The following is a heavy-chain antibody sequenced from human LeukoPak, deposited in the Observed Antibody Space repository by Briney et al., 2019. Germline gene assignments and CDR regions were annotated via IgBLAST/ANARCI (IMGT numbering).Heavy chain of an antibody. CDR2: SRNKAKSYTT. CDR3: VRVGSVAGSDYLDY. CDR1: GFTFSDHF. D-gene: IGHD6-19*01. V-gene: IGHV3-72*01. J-gene: IGHJ4*02. Sequence: GGSLRLSCAVSGFTFSDHFLDWVRQAPGKGLEWVGRSRNKAKSYTTEYAASVKGRFTISRDDSKNSLYLQMNSLKTEDTAVYYCVRVGSVAGSDYLDYWGLGTLVTVSS.